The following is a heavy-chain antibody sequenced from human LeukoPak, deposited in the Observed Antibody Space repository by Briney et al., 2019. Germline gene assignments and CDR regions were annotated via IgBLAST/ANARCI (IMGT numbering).Heavy chain of an antibody. D-gene: IGHD6-19*01. CDR2: IIPIFGTA. V-gene: IGHV1-69*05. CDR3: ARAGSGWYGAYNWFDP. J-gene: IGHJ5*02. Sequence: ASVKVSCKASGGTFSSYAISWVRQAPGQGLEWMGGIIPIFGTANYAQKFQGRVTITTDESTSTAYMELSSLRSEDTAVYYCARAGSGWYGAYNWFDPWGQGTLVTVSS. CDR1: GGTFSSYA.